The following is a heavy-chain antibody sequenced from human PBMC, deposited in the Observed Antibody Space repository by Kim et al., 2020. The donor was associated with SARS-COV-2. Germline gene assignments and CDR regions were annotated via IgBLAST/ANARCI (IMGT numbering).Heavy chain of an antibody. D-gene: IGHD5-12*01. CDR2: IYYSGST. V-gene: IGHV4-59*01. CDR3: ARGGYSGYVFDY. Sequence: SETLSLTCTVSGGSFSSFYWTWIRQPPGKGLECIWFIYYSGSTNYNPSLKSRVAISVDTSKNQFSLKLSSVTAADTAVYYCARGGYSGYVFDYWGQGTLVTVSS. CDR1: GGSFSSFY. J-gene: IGHJ4*02.